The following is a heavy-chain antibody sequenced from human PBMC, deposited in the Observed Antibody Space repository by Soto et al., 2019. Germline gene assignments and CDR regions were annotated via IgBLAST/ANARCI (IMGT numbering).Heavy chain of an antibody. D-gene: IGHD6-13*01. Sequence: EVQLLESGGGLDQPGGSLRLSCAASGFTFSSYAMSWVRQAPGKGLEWVSAISGSGGSTYYADSVKGRFTISRDNSKNSLYLQMNSLRVEDTAVYYCAKDYSSSWYGRFDPWGQGTQVTVSS. V-gene: IGHV3-23*01. CDR3: AKDYSSSWYGRFDP. J-gene: IGHJ5*02. CDR2: ISGSGGST. CDR1: GFTFSSYA.